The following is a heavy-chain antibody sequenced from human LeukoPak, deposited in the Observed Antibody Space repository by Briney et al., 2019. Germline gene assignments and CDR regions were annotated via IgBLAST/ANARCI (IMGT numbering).Heavy chain of an antibody. CDR3: ARGGSRGSFDI. D-gene: IGHD1-26*01. V-gene: IGHV3-30-3*01. J-gene: IGHJ3*02. Sequence: GGSLRLSCAASGFTFSSYDMHWVRQAPGKGLEWGALISYDGSNKYYADSVKGRFTISRDNSKSTLYLQMSSLRPEDTAVYYCARGGSRGSFDIWGQGTMVTVSS. CDR2: ISYDGSNK. CDR1: GFTFSSYD.